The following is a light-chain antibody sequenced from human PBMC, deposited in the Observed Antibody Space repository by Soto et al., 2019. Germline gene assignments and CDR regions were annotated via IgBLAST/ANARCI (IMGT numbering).Light chain of an antibody. CDR3: QQYYNCPST. J-gene: IGKJ4*01. CDR1: QVISKF. Sequence: DILMTQSPSSLSASVGDRVTITCRARQVISKFLNWYQLKPGKAPKLLIFDASELETGVTSRFRGHRSEPDFSLIISSLQPEYIAAYYCQQYYNCPSTFGGGTKVEIK. V-gene: IGKV1-33*01. CDR2: DAS.